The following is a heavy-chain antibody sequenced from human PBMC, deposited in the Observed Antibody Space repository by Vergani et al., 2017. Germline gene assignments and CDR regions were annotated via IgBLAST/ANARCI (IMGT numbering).Heavy chain of an antibody. CDR1: GFTFGDYA. J-gene: IGHJ6*03. D-gene: IGHD1-7*01. Sequence: EVQLVESGGGLVQPGRSLRLSCTASGFTFGDYAMSWVRQAPGKGLEWVGFIRSKAYGGTTEYAASVKGRFTISRDDSKSIAYLQMNSLKTEDTAVYYCARDYRLELRGFYYYYMDVWGKGTTVTVSS. CDR3: ARDYRLELRGFYYYYMDV. V-gene: IGHV3-49*04. CDR2: IRSKAYGGTT.